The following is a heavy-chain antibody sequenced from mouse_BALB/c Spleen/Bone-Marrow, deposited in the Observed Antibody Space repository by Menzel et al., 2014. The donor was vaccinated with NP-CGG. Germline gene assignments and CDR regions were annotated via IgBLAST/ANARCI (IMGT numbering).Heavy chain of an antibody. J-gene: IGHJ3*01. Sequence: EVQVVESGGGLVQPGNSLRLSCATSGFTFTDYYMTWVRQPPGKALEWLGFIRNKPNGYTTEYSASVKGRFTISRDNSQSILCLQMNTLRAEDSDTYYCARDEGLLRFAYWSRGALVTVSA. D-gene: IGHD2-3*01. CDR1: GFTFTDYY. CDR3: ARDEGLLRFAY. CDR2: IRNKPNGYTT. V-gene: IGHV7-3*02.